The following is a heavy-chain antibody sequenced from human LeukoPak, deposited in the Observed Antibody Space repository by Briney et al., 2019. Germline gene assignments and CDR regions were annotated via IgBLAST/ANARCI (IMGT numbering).Heavy chain of an antibody. D-gene: IGHD6-13*01. V-gene: IGHV1-2*02. Sequence: ASVKVSCKASGYTFNDYYMHWVRQAPGQGLEWIGRINPDSGGTDYAQKFQGRVTMTRDTSISTAYMELSRLRSDDTAVYYCARDADAAAGTGGDYWGQGTLVTVSS. CDR3: ARDADAAAGTGGDY. CDR2: INPDSGGT. CDR1: GYTFNDYY. J-gene: IGHJ4*02.